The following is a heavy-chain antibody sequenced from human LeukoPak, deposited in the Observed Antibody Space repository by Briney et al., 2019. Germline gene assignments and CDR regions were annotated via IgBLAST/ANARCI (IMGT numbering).Heavy chain of an antibody. Sequence: PGGSLRLSCAASGFIFNTYSMNWVRQAPGKGLEWVSSITSSSSYIYYADSVKGRFSISRDNSKNTLYLQMNSLRAEDTAVYYCAKDGGGDPDYWGQGTLVTVSS. CDR3: AKDGGGDPDY. CDR1: GFIFNTYS. J-gene: IGHJ4*02. CDR2: ITSSSSYI. V-gene: IGHV3-21*01. D-gene: IGHD2-21*02.